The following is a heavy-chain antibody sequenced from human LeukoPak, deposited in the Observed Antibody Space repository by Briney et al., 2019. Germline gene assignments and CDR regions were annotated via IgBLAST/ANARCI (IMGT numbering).Heavy chain of an antibody. CDR2: ISSSSSTI. Sequence: GGSLRLSCAASGFTFSSYSMNWVRQAPGKGLEWVSYISSSSSTIYYADSVKGRFTISRDNAKNSLYLQMNSLRAEDTAVYYCARDHGHYYDSSGYFYWGQGTLVTASS. D-gene: IGHD3-22*01. V-gene: IGHV3-48*01. CDR1: GFTFSSYS. J-gene: IGHJ4*02. CDR3: ARDHGHYYDSSGYFY.